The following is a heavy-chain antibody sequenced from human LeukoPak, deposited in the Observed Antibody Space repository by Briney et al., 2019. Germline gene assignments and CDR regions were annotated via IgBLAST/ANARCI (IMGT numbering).Heavy chain of an antibody. V-gene: IGHV1-2*02. CDR3: ARGEVSSWYDYFQH. CDR2: INPNSGGT. D-gene: IGHD6-13*01. J-gene: IGHJ1*01. CDR1: GYTFTGYY. Sequence: ASVKVSCKASGYTFTGYYMHWVRQAPGQGLEWMGWINPNSGGTKYARKFQGRVTMTGDTSISTGDMELSRLRSDDTAVYYCARGEVSSWYDYFQHWGQGSLVTVSS.